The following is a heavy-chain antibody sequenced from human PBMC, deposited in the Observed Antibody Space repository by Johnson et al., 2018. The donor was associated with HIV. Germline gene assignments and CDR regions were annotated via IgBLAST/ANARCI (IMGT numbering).Heavy chain of an antibody. Sequence: VQLVESGGGVARPGGSLRLSCAASGFTFDDYDMNWVRQAPGKGLEWVSGINWNGDNTGYGDSVEGRFTISRDNTKNSLYLQMNSLRAEDRAVYSCARDNGYYYDSSGSRNAFDIWGQGTMVTVSS. CDR3: ARDNGYYYDSSGSRNAFDI. V-gene: IGHV3-20*04. CDR2: INWNGDNT. J-gene: IGHJ3*02. D-gene: IGHD3-22*01. CDR1: GFTFDDYD.